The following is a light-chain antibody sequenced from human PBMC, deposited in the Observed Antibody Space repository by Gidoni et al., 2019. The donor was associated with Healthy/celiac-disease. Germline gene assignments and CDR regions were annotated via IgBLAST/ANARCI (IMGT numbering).Light chain of an antibody. V-gene: IGKV4-1*01. Sequence: VMTQAPDSLAVSLGERDTINCKSSQSVLYRSNNKNYLAWVLQNPGQPPKLLIYWASTRESGVPDRFSGSGSGTDFTLTISSLQAEDVAVYYCQQYYSTPQTFGQWTKLEIK. CDR2: WAS. J-gene: IGKJ2*01. CDR3: QQYYSTPQT. CDR1: QSVLYRSNNKNY.